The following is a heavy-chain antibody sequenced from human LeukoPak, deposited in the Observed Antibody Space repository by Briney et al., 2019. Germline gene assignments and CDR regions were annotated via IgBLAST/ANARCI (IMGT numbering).Heavy chain of an antibody. V-gene: IGHV3-23*01. CDR2: ISGNGGST. Sequence: GGSLRLSCAASGFTFSAYAMSWVRQAPGKGLEWVSDISGNGGSTYYADSVKGRFTISRDNSKNTLYLQMNSLKAKDTAVYYCAKDHDFWSGYSDYWGQGTLVTVSS. D-gene: IGHD3-3*01. CDR3: AKDHDFWSGYSDY. CDR1: GFTFSAYA. J-gene: IGHJ4*02.